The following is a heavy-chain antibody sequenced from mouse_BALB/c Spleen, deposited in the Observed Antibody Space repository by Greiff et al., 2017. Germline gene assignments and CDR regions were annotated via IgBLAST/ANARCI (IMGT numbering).Heavy chain of an antibody. CDR1: GFTFTDYY. CDR3: ARDENYGSLFAY. V-gene: IGHV7-3*02. CDR2: IRNKANGYTT. Sequence: EVKLVESGGGLVQPGGSLRLSCATSGFTFTDYYMSWVRQPPGKALEWLGFIRNKANGYTTEYSASVKGRFTISRDNSQSILYLQMNTLRAEDSATYYCARDENYGSLFAYWGQGTLVTVSA. D-gene: IGHD1-1*01. J-gene: IGHJ3*01.